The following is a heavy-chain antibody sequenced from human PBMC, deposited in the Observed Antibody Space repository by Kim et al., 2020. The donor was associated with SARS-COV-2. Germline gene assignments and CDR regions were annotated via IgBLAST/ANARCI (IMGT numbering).Heavy chain of an antibody. D-gene: IGHD3-16*01. CDR1: GFRFSTYW. V-gene: IGHV3-7*03. Sequence: GGSLRLSCLASGFRFSTYWMGWVRQAPGKGLEWVADIKQDGGEKYYVDSVKGRFTISRDNAKNSLFLQMNSLRVEDTAVYYCAGELGNHFDYAWGIDSWGQGTLVTVSS. J-gene: IGHJ4*02. CDR3: AGELGNHFDYAWGIDS. CDR2: IKQDGGEK.